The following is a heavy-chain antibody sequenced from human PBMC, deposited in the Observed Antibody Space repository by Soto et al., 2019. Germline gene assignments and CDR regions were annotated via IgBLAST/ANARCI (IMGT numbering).Heavy chain of an antibody. CDR1: GYTFTGYY. D-gene: IGHD6-19*01. J-gene: IGHJ4*02. Sequence: ASVKVSCKASGYTFTGYYMHWVRQAPGQGLEWMGWVNPNSGGTNYAQKFQGWVTMTRDTSISTAYMELSRLRSDDTAVYYCARDLRSSGWYGQDYWGQGTQVTVSS. CDR3: ARDLRSSGWYGQDY. V-gene: IGHV1-2*04. CDR2: VNPNSGGT.